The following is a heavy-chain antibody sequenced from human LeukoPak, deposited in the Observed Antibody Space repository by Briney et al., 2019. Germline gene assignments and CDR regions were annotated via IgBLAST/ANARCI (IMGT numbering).Heavy chain of an antibody. D-gene: IGHD5-18*01. Sequence: ASVKVSCKASGYTFTSYGISWVRQAPGQGLEWMGWISAYNGNTNYAQKLQGRVTMTTDTSTSTAYMELRSLRSDDTAVYYCARDSRFTVDTAMVRAQSIDYWGQGTLVTVSP. CDR3: ARDSRFTVDTAMVRAQSIDY. CDR2: ISAYNGNT. V-gene: IGHV1-18*01. J-gene: IGHJ4*02. CDR1: GYTFTSYG.